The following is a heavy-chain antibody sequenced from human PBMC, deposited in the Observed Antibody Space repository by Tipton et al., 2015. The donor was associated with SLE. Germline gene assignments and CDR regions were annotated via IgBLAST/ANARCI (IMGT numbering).Heavy chain of an antibody. D-gene: IGHD3-22*01. J-gene: IGHJ4*02. CDR2: IFYSGST. CDR3: ARGYDSSVRGLVGY. V-gene: IGHV4-30-4*01. Sequence: TLSLTCTVSGGSISSGDYYWSWIRQPPGKGLEWIGYIFYSGSTYYNPSLNSRVTISLDTSKNQFSLKLSSVTAADTAVYYCARGYDSSVRGLVGYWGQGTLVTVSS. CDR1: GGSISSGDYY.